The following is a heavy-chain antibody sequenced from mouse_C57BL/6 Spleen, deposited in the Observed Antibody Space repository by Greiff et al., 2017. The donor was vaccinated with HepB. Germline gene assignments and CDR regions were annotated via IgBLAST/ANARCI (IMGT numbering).Heavy chain of an antibody. CDR2: IYPRSGNT. J-gene: IGHJ3*01. D-gene: IGHD2-4*01. V-gene: IGHV1-81*01. Sequence: VKLMESGAELARPGASVKLSCKASGYTFTSYGISWVKQRTGQGLEWIGEIYPRSGNTYYNEKFKGKATLTADKSSSTAYMALRSLTSEDSAVYFCARLGDYENWGQGTLVTVSA. CDR1: GYTFTSYG. CDR3: ARLGDYEN.